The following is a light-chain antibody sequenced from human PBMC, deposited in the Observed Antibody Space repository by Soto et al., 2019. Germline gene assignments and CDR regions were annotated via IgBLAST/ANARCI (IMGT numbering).Light chain of an antibody. CDR1: QIVRSTY. V-gene: IGKV3-20*01. J-gene: IGKJ3*01. CDR2: DAS. CDR3: QQYGSSPFT. Sequence: VLTQSPGTLSLSPGESATLSCRASQIVRSTYLAWYQQKPGQAPRLLIYDASSRATDIPDRFSGSGSGTEFTLTISGLEPEDFAVYYCQQYGSSPFTFGPGTKVDIK.